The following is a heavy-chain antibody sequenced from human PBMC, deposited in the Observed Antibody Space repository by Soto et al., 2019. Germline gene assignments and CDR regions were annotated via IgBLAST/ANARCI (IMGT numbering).Heavy chain of an antibody. Sequence: SETLSLTCAVYGGSFSGYYWSWIRQPPGKGLEWIGEINHSGSTNYNPSLKSRVTISVDTSKNQFSLKLSSVTAADTAVYYRAREGGNWNYDTASGGIAVWGQRNPVIVSS. CDR2: INHSGST. V-gene: IGHV4-34*01. J-gene: IGHJ6*02. CDR3: AREGGNWNYDTASGGIAV. D-gene: IGHD1-7*01. CDR1: GGSFSGYY.